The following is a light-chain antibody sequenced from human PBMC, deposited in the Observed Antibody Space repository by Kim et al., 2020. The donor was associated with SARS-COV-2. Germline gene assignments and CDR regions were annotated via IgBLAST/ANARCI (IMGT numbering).Light chain of an antibody. CDR2: QDS. CDR3: QAWDSSTVV. Sequence: VSPGQTAHITCSGDKLGDKYACWYQQKPGQSPVLVIYQDSKRPSGIPERFSGSNSGNTATLTISGTQAMDEADYYCQAWDSSTVVFGGGTQLTVL. CDR1: KLGDKY. J-gene: IGLJ2*01. V-gene: IGLV3-1*01.